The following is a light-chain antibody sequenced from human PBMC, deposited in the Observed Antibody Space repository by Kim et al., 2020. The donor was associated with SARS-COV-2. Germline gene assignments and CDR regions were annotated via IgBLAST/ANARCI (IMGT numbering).Light chain of an antibody. V-gene: IGLV2-14*04. CDR2: DVS. Sequence: GQSITISCSGTSSDVVYYNSVSWYQQHPGKPPKLIMYDVSERASGVSNRFSGSQSGNTASLTISGLRAEDEADYYCNSHTTSSTYVFGSGTKVTVL. J-gene: IGLJ1*01. CDR1: SSDVVYYNS. CDR3: NSHTTSSTYV.